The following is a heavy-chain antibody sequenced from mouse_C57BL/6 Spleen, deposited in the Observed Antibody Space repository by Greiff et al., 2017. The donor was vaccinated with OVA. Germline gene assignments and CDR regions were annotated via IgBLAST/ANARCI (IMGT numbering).Heavy chain of an antibody. CDR1: GYTFTSYW. V-gene: IGHV1-50*01. J-gene: IGHJ2*01. Sequence: QVQLQQPGAELVKPGASVKLSCKASGYTFTSYWMQWVKQRPGQGLEWIGEIDPSDSYTNYNQKFKGKATLTVDTSSSTAYMQLSSLTSEDSAVYYCARGDTTVVAPDYWSQGTTLTVSS. D-gene: IGHD1-1*01. CDR2: IDPSDSYT. CDR3: ARGDTTVVAPDY.